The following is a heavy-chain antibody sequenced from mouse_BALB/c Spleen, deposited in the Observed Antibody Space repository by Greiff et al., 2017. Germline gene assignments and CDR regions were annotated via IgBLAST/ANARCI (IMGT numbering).Heavy chain of an antibody. CDR1: GYSITSDYA. J-gene: IGHJ4*01. Sequence: EVQLVESGPGLVKPSQSLSLTCTVTGYSITSDYAWNWIRQFPGNKLEWMGYISYSGSTSYNPSLKSRISITRDTSKNQFFLQLNSVTTEDTATYYCARGDGYYIFSYAMDYWGQGTSVTVSS. CDR3: ARGDGYYIFSYAMDY. D-gene: IGHD2-3*01. V-gene: IGHV3-2*02. CDR2: ISYSGST.